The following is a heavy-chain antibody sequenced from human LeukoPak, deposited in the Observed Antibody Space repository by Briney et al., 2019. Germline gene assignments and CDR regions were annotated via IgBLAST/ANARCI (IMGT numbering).Heavy chain of an antibody. J-gene: IGHJ4*02. Sequence: ASVKVSCKASGGTFSSYTISWVRQAPGQGLEWMGRIIPILGIANYAQKFQGRVTITADKSTSTAYMELSSLRSEDTAVYHCARAPGRVVVPAAVDYWGQGTLVTVSS. V-gene: IGHV1-69*02. CDR1: GGTFSSYT. CDR3: ARAPGRVVVPAAVDY. D-gene: IGHD2-2*01. CDR2: IIPILGIA.